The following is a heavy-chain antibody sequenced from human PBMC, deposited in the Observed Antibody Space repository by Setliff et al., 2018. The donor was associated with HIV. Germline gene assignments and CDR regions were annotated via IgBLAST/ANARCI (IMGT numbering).Heavy chain of an antibody. J-gene: IGHJ6*03. V-gene: IGHV3-7*03. CDR3: VTNPEMATINYYYYYIGV. D-gene: IGHD5-12*01. CDR2: IKQDGSEK. Sequence: GGSLRLSCAASGFTFSSYWMSWVRQAPGKGLEWVANIKQDGSEKYYVDSVRGRFTISRDNDTNSLYLQMNSLRTEDTAVYYCVTNPEMATINYYYYYIGVWGKGTTVTVSS. CDR1: GFTFSSYW.